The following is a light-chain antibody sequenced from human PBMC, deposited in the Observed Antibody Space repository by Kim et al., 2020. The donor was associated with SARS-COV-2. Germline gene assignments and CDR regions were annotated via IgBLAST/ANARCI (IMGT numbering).Light chain of an antibody. V-gene: IGKV2-30*01. Sequence: GLPASISCRSSQSLVDRDGNTYLNWLQQRPGQSPRRLIYKVSNRDSGVPDRFSGSGSGTDFTLKISRVEAEDVGVYYCMEGTYWIFGQGTRLEIK. CDR1: QSLVDRDGNTY. CDR2: KVS. CDR3: MEGTYWI. J-gene: IGKJ5*01.